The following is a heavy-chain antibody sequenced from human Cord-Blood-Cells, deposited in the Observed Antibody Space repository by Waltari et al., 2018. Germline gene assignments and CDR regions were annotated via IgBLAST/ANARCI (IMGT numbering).Heavy chain of an antibody. CDR3: ANYDYGDYFDY. J-gene: IGHJ4*02. CDR2: ISYDGSNK. CDR1: GFTFSSSA. D-gene: IGHD4-17*01. V-gene: IGHV3-30*04. Sequence: QVQLVESGGGVVQPGRSLRLSCAASGFTFSSSAIHCVRQAPGKGLEWVAVISYDGSNKYYADSVKGRFTISRDNSKNTLYLQMNSLRAEDTAVYYCANYDYGDYFDYWGQGTLVTVSS.